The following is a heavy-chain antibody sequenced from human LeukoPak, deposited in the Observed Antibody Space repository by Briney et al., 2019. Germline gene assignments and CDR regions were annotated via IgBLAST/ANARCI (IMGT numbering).Heavy chain of an antibody. V-gene: IGHV3-7*01. Sequence: QAGGSLRLSCAASGFTFSNYWMSWVRQAPGKGLDWVANIKHDGIEKYFADSVTGRFTISRDNAENSLYLQMNSLRPEDTAVYYCAKLVVVTATYWYFDLWGRGTPVTASS. J-gene: IGHJ2*01. CDR1: GFTFSNYW. D-gene: IGHD2-21*02. CDR3: AKLVVVTATYWYFDL. CDR2: IKHDGIEK.